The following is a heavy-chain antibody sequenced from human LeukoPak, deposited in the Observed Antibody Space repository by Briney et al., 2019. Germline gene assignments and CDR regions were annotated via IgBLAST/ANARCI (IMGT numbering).Heavy chain of an antibody. V-gene: IGHV4-59*01. D-gene: IGHD3-3*01. Sequence: SETVSLTCTVSGGSISSYYWSWIRQPPGKGLEWIGYIYYSGSTNYNPSLKSRVTISVDTSKNQFSLKLSSVTAADTAVYYCARFSLWSGYYTGSRGAFDIWGQGTMVTVSS. J-gene: IGHJ3*02. CDR2: IYYSGST. CDR3: ARFSLWSGYYTGSRGAFDI. CDR1: GGSISSYY.